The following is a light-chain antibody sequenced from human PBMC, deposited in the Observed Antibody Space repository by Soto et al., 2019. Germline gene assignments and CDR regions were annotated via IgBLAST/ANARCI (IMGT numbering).Light chain of an antibody. CDR3: QQYGTPRSVT. J-gene: IGKJ5*01. V-gene: IGKV3-11*01. CDR1: QTVRNN. Sequence: EIVLTQSPATLSLSPGERATLSCRASQTVRNNLAWYQQRPGQAPRLLIYDASSRATGIPARFSGSGFGTDFTLTISKVEPEDFAVYYCQQYGTPRSVTFGQGTRLENK. CDR2: DAS.